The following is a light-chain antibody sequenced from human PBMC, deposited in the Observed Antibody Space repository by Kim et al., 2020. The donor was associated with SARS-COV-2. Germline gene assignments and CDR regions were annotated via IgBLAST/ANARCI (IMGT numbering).Light chain of an antibody. CDR3: NSRDSSGNHLV. CDR1: SLRSYY. Sequence: SSELTQDPAVSVALGQTVRITCQGDSLRSYYASWYQQKPGQAPVLVIFGKNNRLSGIPDRFSGSSLGNTASLTITGAPAEDEADDYCNSRDSSGNHLVFGGGTQLTVL. V-gene: IGLV3-19*01. J-gene: IGLJ2*01. CDR2: GKN.